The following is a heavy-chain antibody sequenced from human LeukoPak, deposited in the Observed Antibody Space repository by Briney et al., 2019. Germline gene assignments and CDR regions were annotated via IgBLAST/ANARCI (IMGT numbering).Heavy chain of an antibody. CDR3: ARGHYDILTASYKWTPDY. J-gene: IGHJ4*02. V-gene: IGHV3-21*06. CDR2: ITSGGTYT. CDR1: GVTFRTYN. D-gene: IGHD3-9*01. Sequence: GGSLRLSCAASGVTFRTYNMNWVRQAPGKGLEWVSSITSGGTYTYYADSVKGRFTTSRDNAKNSLSLQLSSLRAEDTAVYYCARGHYDILTASYKWTPDYWGQGILVTVSS.